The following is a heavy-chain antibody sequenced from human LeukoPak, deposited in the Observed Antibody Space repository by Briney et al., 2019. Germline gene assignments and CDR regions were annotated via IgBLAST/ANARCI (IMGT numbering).Heavy chain of an antibody. CDR2: LSGSSITT. D-gene: IGHD6-19*01. V-gene: IGHV3-23*01. Sequence: PGGSLSPSCPAYGFTFSNSAMSWVRQAPGKGLGWVSTLSGSSITTYYADSVKGRFTISRDNSKNTLYLQMNSLRAEDTAVYYCAKGIYSSGWSYFDYWGHGTLVTVSS. CDR3: AKGIYSSGWSYFDY. J-gene: IGHJ4*01. CDR1: GFTFSNSA.